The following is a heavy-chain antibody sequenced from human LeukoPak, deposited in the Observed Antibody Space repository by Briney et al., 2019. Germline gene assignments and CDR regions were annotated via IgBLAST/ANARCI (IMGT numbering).Heavy chain of an antibody. V-gene: IGHV4-39*01. D-gene: IGHD6-19*01. J-gene: IGHJ4*02. CDR3: AESSGWSTPTN. CDR1: GGSISSSSYY. CDR2: IYYSGST. Sequence: SETLSLTCTVSGGSISSSSYYWGWIRQPPGQGLEWIGSIYYSGSTYYNPSLKSRVTISVDTSKNQFSLKPSSVAAADTAVYYRAESSGWSTPTNWGQGTLVTVSS.